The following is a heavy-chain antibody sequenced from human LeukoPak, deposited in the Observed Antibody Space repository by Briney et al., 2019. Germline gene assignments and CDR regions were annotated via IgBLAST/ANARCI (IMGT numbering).Heavy chain of an antibody. CDR1: GFSFKDTG. Sequence: PGGSLRLSCAASGFSFKDTGMHWVRQAPGKGPEWLTIIWFDGSTKYYADSVKGRFTISRDNAKNSLYLQMNSLRAEDTAVYYCARDAHYDFWSGYYSTWPLGYWGQGTLVTVSS. J-gene: IGHJ4*02. CDR3: ARDAHYDFWSGYYSTWPLGY. D-gene: IGHD3-3*01. CDR2: IWFDGSTK. V-gene: IGHV3-33*01.